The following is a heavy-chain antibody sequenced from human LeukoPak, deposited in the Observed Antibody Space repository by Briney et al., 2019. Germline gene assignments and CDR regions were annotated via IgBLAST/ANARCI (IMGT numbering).Heavy chain of an antibody. CDR2: IKQDGSEK. Sequence: GGSLRLSCAASGFTFSSSWMSWVRQAPGKGLEWVAIIKQDGSEKYYVDSVKGRFTISRDNAKNSLYLQMNSLRAEDTAVYYCTTAKYYSYYMDVWGNGTTVTVSS. J-gene: IGHJ6*03. V-gene: IGHV3-7*01. CDR1: GFTFSSSW. CDR3: TTAKYYSYYMDV.